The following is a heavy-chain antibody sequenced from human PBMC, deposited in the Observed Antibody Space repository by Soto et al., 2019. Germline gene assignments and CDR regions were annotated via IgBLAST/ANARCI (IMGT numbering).Heavy chain of an antibody. V-gene: IGHV1-8*01. Sequence: QVQLVQSGAEVKKPGASVKVSCKASGYTFTSYDINWVRQATGQGLEWMGWMNPNSRNTGYAQKFQGRVTSARSASISTAYMELSSLRSEDTAVYYCARERSGTADYWGQGTLVTVSS. CDR1: GYTFTSYD. CDR3: ARERSGTADY. J-gene: IGHJ4*02. D-gene: IGHD1-1*01. CDR2: MNPNSRNT.